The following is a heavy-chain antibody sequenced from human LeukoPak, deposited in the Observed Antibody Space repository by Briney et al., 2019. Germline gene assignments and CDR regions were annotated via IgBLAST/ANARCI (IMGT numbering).Heavy chain of an antibody. D-gene: IGHD3-22*01. CDR1: GGSISSYY. CDR3: ARGFGSGGYYDY. Sequence: SETLSLTCSVSGGSISSYYWTWIRQPAGKGLEWIGRIYTSGSTNYNPSLKGRVTMSVDMSKNQFSLKLSSVTAADTAVYYCARGFGSGGYYDYWGQGTLVTVSS. CDR2: IYTSGST. V-gene: IGHV4-4*07. J-gene: IGHJ4*02.